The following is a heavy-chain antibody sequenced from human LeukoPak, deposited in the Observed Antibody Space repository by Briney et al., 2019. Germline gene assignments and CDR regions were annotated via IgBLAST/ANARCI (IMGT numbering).Heavy chain of an antibody. J-gene: IGHJ4*02. V-gene: IGHV4-34*01. CDR3: ARQGKYYYGSGSQGHFDY. CDR1: GGSFSGYY. CDR2: INHSGST. Sequence: SETLSLTCAVYGGSFSGYYWSWIRQPPGKGLEWIGEINHSGSTNYNPSLKSRVTISVDTSKNQFSLKLSSVTAADTAVYYCARQGKYYYGSGSQGHFDYWGQGTLVAVSS. D-gene: IGHD3-10*01.